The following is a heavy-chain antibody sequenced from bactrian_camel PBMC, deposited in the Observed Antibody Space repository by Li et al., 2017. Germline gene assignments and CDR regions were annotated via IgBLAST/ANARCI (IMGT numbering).Heavy chain of an antibody. CDR3: AARYQGGSGTVVCVGTIPLTFLT. CDR1: GVADCAYG. D-gene: IGHD5*01. V-gene: IGHV3S10*01. Sequence: DVQLVESGGGSVQAGGSLRLSCSVSGVADCAYGMSWYRQTPGKEREFVSVIDWFGGTSYADSVKGRFTVSQVNDKNEVFLQMDNLKPDDTAMYYCAARYQGGSGTVVCVGTIPLTFLTGAGGPRSPSPR. CDR2: IDWFGGT. J-gene: IGHJ6*01.